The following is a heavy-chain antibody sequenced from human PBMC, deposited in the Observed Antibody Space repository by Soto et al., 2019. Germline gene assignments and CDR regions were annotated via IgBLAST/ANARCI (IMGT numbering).Heavy chain of an antibody. CDR3: AGVRIVVVGSRSYYGMDV. J-gene: IGHJ6*02. CDR2: IIPVFGLV. CDR1: GGTPSNSA. Sequence: QVHLLLQSGAEVKKPGSSVKVSCKASGGTPSNSAISWVRQAPGQGLEWMGGIIPVFGLVKYAQNFQGRVSITAEESTNTAYMELGSLRPEDTAVYYCAGVRIVVVGSRSYYGMDVWGQGATVTVSS. V-gene: IGHV1-69*01. D-gene: IGHD3-22*01.